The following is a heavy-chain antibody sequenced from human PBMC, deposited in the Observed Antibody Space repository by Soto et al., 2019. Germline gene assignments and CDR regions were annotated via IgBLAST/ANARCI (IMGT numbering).Heavy chain of an antibody. CDR1: GGSISSDY. D-gene: IGHD3-10*01. CDR2: IYYSGST. CDR3: ARAPRIRDFDY. J-gene: IGHJ4*02. Sequence: PSETLSLTCTVSGGSISSDYWSWIRQPPGKGLAWIGYIYYSGSTNYNPSLKSRVTISVDTSKNQFSLKLSSVTAADTAVYYCARAPRIRDFDYWGQGTLVTVSS. V-gene: IGHV4-59*01.